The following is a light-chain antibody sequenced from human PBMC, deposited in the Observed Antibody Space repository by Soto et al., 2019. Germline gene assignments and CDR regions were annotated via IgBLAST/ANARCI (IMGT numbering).Light chain of an antibody. J-gene: IGKJ1*01. CDR2: GAS. V-gene: IGKV3-20*01. CDR1: QSVSSSY. CDR3: QQYGSSPKT. Sequence: EIVLTHSPGTLSLSPGERATLSCRASQSVSSSYLAWYQQKPGQAPRLLIYGASSRATGIPDSFSGSGSGTDFTLTISRLEPEDFAVYYCQQYGSSPKTFGQGTKVDIK.